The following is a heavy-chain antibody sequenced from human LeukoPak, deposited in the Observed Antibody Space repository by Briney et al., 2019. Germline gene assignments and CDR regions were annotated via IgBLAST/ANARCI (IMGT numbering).Heavy chain of an antibody. D-gene: IGHD2-8*02. Sequence: SQTLSLTCAISGDSVSGSSSAWNWIRQSPSRGLEWLGRTYYRSRWLNGYAVSLRGRISISPDTSKNQFSLQLTSMTPEDTAVYYCARSFHTGFDYWGRGILVTVSS. CDR3: ARSFHTGFDY. V-gene: IGHV6-1*01. CDR2: TYYRSRWLN. CDR1: GDSVSGSSSA. J-gene: IGHJ4*02.